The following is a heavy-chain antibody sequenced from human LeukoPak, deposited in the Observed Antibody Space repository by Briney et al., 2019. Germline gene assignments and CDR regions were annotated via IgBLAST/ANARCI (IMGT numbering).Heavy chain of an antibody. D-gene: IGHD6-19*01. CDR2: ISAYNGNT. Sequence: ASVKVSCEASGYTFTSYGISWVRQAPGQGLEWMGWISAYNGNTNYAQKLQGRVTMTTDTSTSTAYMELRSLRSDDTAVYYCARVEWLGYSYYYMDVWGKGTTVTISS. CDR3: ARVEWLGYSYYYMDV. J-gene: IGHJ6*03. V-gene: IGHV1-18*01. CDR1: GYTFTSYG.